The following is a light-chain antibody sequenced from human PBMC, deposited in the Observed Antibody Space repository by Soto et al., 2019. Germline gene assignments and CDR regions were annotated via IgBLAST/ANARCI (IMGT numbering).Light chain of an antibody. CDR3: QTWVTGIYV. V-gene: IGLV4-69*01. Sequence: LVLTQSPSASASLGASVKLTCTLSSGHSSYAIAWHQQQPEKGPRYLMKLNSDGSHSKGDGIPDRFSGSSSGAERYLTISSLQSEDEADYYCQTWVTGIYVFGTGTKLTVL. CDR2: LNSDGSH. CDR1: SGHSSYA. J-gene: IGLJ1*01.